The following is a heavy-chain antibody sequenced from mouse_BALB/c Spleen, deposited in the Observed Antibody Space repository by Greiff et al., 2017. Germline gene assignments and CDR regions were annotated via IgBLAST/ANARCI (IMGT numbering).Heavy chain of an antibody. Sequence: EVQLQESGPGLVKPSQSLSLTCTVTGYSITSDYAWNWIRQFPGNKLEWMGYISYSGSTSYNPSLKSRISITRDTSKNQFFLQLNSVTTEDTTTYYCARGTTAGYFDVWGAGTTVTVSS. D-gene: IGHD1-2*01. CDR2: ISYSGST. CDR3: ARGTTAGYFDV. CDR1: GYSITSDYA. V-gene: IGHV3-2*02. J-gene: IGHJ1*01.